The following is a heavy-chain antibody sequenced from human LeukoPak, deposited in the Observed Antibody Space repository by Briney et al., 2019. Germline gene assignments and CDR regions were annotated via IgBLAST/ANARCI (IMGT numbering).Heavy chain of an antibody. J-gene: IGHJ4*02. Sequence: KPSETLSLTCTVSGGSISSYYWSWIRQPPGKGLEWIGYIYYSGSTNYNPSFKSRVTISVDTSKNQFSLKLSSVTAADTAVYYCARRGADPWDFDYWGQGTLVTVSS. V-gene: IGHV4-59*01. CDR1: GGSISSYY. CDR2: IYYSGST. D-gene: IGHD3-10*01. CDR3: ARRGADPWDFDY.